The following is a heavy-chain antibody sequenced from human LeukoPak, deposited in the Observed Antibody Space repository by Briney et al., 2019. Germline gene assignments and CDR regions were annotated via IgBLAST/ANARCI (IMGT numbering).Heavy chain of an antibody. CDR1: GFTVSSNY. Sequence: GGSLRLSCAASGFTVSSNYMSWVRQAPGKGLEWVSVIYSGGSTYYADSVKGRFTISRDNSKNTLYLQMNSLRAEDTAVYYCAKEGDSSGYYPDYWGRGTLVTVSS. D-gene: IGHD3-22*01. CDR3: AKEGDSSGYYPDY. J-gene: IGHJ4*02. CDR2: IYSGGST. V-gene: IGHV3-53*01.